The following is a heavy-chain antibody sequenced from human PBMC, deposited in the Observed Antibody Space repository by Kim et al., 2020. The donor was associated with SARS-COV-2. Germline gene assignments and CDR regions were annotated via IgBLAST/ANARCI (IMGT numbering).Heavy chain of an antibody. J-gene: IGHJ4*02. V-gene: IGHV3-23*01. D-gene: IGHD6-19*01. CDR2: SA. CDR3: AKHTTGWSARY. Sequence: SAYSADSGKARFIISRDNSKNTLYLQMTSLRVEDTALYYCAKHTTGWSARYWGQGTLVSVSS.